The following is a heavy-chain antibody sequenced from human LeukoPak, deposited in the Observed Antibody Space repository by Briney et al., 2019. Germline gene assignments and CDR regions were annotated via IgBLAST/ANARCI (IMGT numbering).Heavy chain of an antibody. Sequence: SQTLSLTCAISGDSVSSNSAAWNWIRQSPSRGLEWLGRTSYRSKWYNDYAVSVKSRITINPDTSKNQFSLRLNSATPEDTAVYYRASWDHRSGRFQQWGQGTLVTVSS. CDR3: ASWDHRSGRFQQ. CDR1: GDSVSSNSAA. J-gene: IGHJ1*01. V-gene: IGHV6-1*01. CDR2: TSYRSKWYN. D-gene: IGHD3-22*01.